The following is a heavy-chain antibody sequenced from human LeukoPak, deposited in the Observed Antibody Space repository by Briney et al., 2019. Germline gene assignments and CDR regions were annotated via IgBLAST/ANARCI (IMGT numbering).Heavy chain of an antibody. D-gene: IGHD3-10*01. CDR1: GFTFNKVW. CDR3: TTSGTPFEY. J-gene: IGHJ4*02. V-gene: IGHV3-15*01. CDR2: IKNKGDGGTT. Sequence: PGGSLRLSCAASGFTFNKVWMSWVRLAPGKGLEWVGRIKNKGDGGTTDYAAPVKGRFTVSRDDSKSTLYRQMNSLKTEDTAVYYCTTSGTPFEYWGQGTLVTVSS.